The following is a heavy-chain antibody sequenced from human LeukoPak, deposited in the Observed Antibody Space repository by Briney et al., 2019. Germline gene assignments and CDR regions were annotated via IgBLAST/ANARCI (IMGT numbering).Heavy chain of an antibody. V-gene: IGHV4-61*05. J-gene: IGHJ3*02. CDR3: GRGQQSYTI. D-gene: IGHD6-13*01. CDR1: GGSISNSSSY. Sequence: SETLSLTCTVSGGSISNSSSYWGWIRQPPGKGLEWIGYIYYSGSTNYNPSLKSRVTISVDTSKNQFSLKLSSVTAADTAVCYCGRGQQSYTIWGQGTMVTVSS. CDR2: IYYSGST.